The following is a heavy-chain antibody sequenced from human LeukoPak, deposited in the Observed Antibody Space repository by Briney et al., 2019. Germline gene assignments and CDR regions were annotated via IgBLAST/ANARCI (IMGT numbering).Heavy chain of an antibody. J-gene: IGHJ3*02. D-gene: IGHD5-18*01. CDR3: ARGGQGDGYSADEAFDI. Sequence: SQTLSLTCAISGDSFSSNSSWNWIRQSPSRGLEWLGRTYYKSKWYNDYVVSVKSRININPDTSKNQFSLQLNSVTPEDTAVYYCARGGQGDGYSADEAFDIWGQGTMVTVS. CDR1: GDSFSSNSS. CDR2: TYYKSKWYN. V-gene: IGHV6-1*01.